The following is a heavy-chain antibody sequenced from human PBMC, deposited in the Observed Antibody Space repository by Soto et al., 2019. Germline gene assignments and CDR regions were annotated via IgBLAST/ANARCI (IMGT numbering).Heavy chain of an antibody. D-gene: IGHD6-13*01. V-gene: IGHV4-34*01. Sequence: QVQLQQWGAGLLKPSETMSLTCAVYGGSFSGYYWSWIRQPPGKGLEWIGEINHSGSTNYNPSLTSRVTISVDTPQNQFSLKLSSVTAADTAVYYCAINYSSSWYSPPDAFDIWGQGTMVTVSS. J-gene: IGHJ3*02. CDR2: INHSGST. CDR1: GGSFSGYY. CDR3: AINYSSSWYSPPDAFDI.